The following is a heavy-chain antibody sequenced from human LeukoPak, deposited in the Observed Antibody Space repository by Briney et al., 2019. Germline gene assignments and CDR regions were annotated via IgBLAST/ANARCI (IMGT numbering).Heavy chain of an antibody. Sequence: PGGSLRLSCAASGFTFSSYSMNWVRQAPGKGLEWVSSISSSSSYIYYADSVKGRFTISRDNAKNSLYLQMNGLRAEDTAVYYCARGRGGAIVAAGSPDYWGQGTLVTVSS. CDR2: ISSSSSYI. V-gene: IGHV3-21*01. CDR1: GFTFSSYS. J-gene: IGHJ4*02. CDR3: ARGRGGAIVAAGSPDY. D-gene: IGHD6-13*01.